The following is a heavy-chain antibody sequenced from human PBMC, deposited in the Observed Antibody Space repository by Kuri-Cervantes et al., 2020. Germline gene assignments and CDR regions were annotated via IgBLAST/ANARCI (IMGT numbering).Heavy chain of an antibody. D-gene: IGHD3-10*01. Sequence: GESLKISCAASGFTFINFAMSWVRQAPGKGLEWVSYITRSSRIIYYAGSVKGRFTISRDNAKNSLYLQMNSLRDEDTAVYYCARDLGRGYGMDVWGQGTTVTVSS. V-gene: IGHV3-48*02. CDR1: GFTFINFA. CDR2: ITRSSRII. J-gene: IGHJ6*02. CDR3: ARDLGRGYGMDV.